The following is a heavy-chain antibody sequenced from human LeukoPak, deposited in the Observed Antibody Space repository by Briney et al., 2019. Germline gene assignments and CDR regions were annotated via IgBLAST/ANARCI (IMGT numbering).Heavy chain of an antibody. J-gene: IGHJ4*02. Sequence: GASVKVSCKASGYTFTSYGISRVRQAPGQGLEWMGWISAYNGNTNYAQKLQGRVTMTTDTSTSAAYMELRSLRSDDTAVYYCARYNGYCSGGSCYSLDYWGQGTLVTVSS. V-gene: IGHV1-18*01. CDR1: GYTFTSYG. D-gene: IGHD2-15*01. CDR3: ARYNGYCSGGSCYSLDY. CDR2: ISAYNGNT.